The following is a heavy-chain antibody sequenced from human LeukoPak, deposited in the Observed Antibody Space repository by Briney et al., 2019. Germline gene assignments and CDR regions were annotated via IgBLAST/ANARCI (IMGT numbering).Heavy chain of an antibody. CDR2: IYYSGST. CDR3: ARDSIAVAGLGY. J-gene: IGHJ4*02. Sequence: KTSETLSLTCTVSGGSISSYYWGWIHQPPGKGLEWIGSIYYSGSTYYNPSLKSRVTISVDTSKNQFSLKLSSVTAADTAVYYCARDSIAVAGLGYWGQGTLVTVSS. V-gene: IGHV4-39*07. CDR1: GGSISSYY. D-gene: IGHD6-19*01.